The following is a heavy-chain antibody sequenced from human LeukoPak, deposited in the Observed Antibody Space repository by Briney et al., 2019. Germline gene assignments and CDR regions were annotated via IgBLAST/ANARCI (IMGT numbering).Heavy chain of an antibody. Sequence: GGSLRLSCAASVFTFSSYCMSWVRQAPGKGREGGANIKQDGSEKYYVDSVNGRFTISMENAKNSLYLQMNSLSAEATAVYYCARVTYYYDSSGYSGDYWGQGTLVTVSS. CDR3: ARVTYYYDSSGYSGDY. CDR2: IKQDGSEK. CDR1: VFTFSSYC. J-gene: IGHJ4*02. V-gene: IGHV3-7*01. D-gene: IGHD3-22*01.